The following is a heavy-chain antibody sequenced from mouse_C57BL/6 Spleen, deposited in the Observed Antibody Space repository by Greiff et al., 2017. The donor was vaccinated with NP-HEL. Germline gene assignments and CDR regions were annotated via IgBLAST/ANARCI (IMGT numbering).Heavy chain of an antibody. CDR3: ARGGANWDFDD. V-gene: IGHV1-74*01. J-gene: IGHJ2*01. CDR1: GYTFTSYW. CDR2: IHPSASDT. D-gene: IGHD4-1*01. Sequence: QVQLQQPGAELAKPGASVKVSCKASGYTFTSYWLHWVKQRPGQGLEWIGSIHPSASDTNSNQTFKGKATLTVDKSSSTDYRQLSSLTSEDSAVDYCARGGANWDFDDWGQGTTLTVSS.